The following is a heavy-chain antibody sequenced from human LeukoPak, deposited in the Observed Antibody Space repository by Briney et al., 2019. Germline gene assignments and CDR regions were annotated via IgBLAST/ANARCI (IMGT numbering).Heavy chain of an antibody. CDR3: ARAPRTYIVRAANWFDP. Sequence: GGSLRLSCAASGFTFSSYSMNWVRQAPGKGLEWVASISGDSSYIYYADSVKGRFTISRDNAKNSVYLQMNSLRAEDTAVYYCARAPRTYIVRAANWFDPWGQGTLVTVSS. V-gene: IGHV3-21*01. J-gene: IGHJ5*02. CDR1: GFTFSSYS. CDR2: ISGDSSYI. D-gene: IGHD2-2*01.